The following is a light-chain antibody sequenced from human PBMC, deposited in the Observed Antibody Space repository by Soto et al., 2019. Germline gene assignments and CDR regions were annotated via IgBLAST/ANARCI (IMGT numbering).Light chain of an antibody. CDR1: QSISSW. V-gene: IGKV1-5*03. J-gene: IGKJ1*01. CDR2: KAS. Sequence: DIQMTQSPSTLSASVGDRVTITCRASQSISSWLAWYQQKPGKDPKLLIYKASSLESGVQSRFSGSGSGTEFTLTISSLQPDEFATYYCQKYNSYQGTFGNGTKVDIK. CDR3: QKYNSYQGT.